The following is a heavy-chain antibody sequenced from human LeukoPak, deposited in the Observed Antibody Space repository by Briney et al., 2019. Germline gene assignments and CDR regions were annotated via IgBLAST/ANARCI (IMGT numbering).Heavy chain of an antibody. CDR2: IYYSGST. V-gene: IGHV4-59*01. J-gene: IGHJ4*02. CDR3: ASSRSAGLWFG. CDR1: GGSISSYY. D-gene: IGHD3-10*01. Sequence: SETLSPTCTVSGGSISSYYWSWIRQPPGKGLEWIGYIYYSGSTNYNPSLKSRVTISVDTSKNQFSLKLSSVTAADTAVYYCASSRSAGLWFGWGQGTLVTVSS.